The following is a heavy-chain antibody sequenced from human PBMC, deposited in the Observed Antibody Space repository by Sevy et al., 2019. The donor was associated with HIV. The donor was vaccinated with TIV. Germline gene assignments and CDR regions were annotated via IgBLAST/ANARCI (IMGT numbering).Heavy chain of an antibody. CDR3: ARGVGLDC. J-gene: IGHJ4*02. V-gene: IGHV3-7*01. D-gene: IGHD1-26*01. CDR2: IRPDGSDK. CDR1: GFTFSPYW. Sequence: GGSPRLSCAASGFTFSPYWMTWVRQAPGKGLEWVANIRPDGSDKYYVDSVKGRFTISRDNAKNSLYLQMNSLRVDDTAMYYCARGVGLDCWGQGALVTVSS.